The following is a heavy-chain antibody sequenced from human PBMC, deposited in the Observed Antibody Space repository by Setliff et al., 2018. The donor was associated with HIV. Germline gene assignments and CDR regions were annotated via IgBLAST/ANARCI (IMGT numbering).Heavy chain of an antibody. CDR1: GGSISNYY. D-gene: IGHD3-10*01. V-gene: IGHV4-59*08. J-gene: IGHJ5*02. CDR2: IHYSGTA. CDR3: ATYADRESNRFDP. Sequence: SETLSLTCTVSGGSISNYYWSWIRQVPGKGLEWVGYIHYSGTANYNPSLKSRVTISVDTSKNQFSLKLSSVTAADTAVYYCATYADRESNRFDPWGQGILVTVSS.